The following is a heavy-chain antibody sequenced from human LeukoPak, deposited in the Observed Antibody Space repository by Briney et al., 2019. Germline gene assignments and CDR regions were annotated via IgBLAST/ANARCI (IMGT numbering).Heavy chain of an antibody. V-gene: IGHV4-59*01. D-gene: IGHD6-25*01. CDR1: GGSISSYY. CDR2: IYYSGST. J-gene: IGHJ3*02. CDR3: ARDRKPANAFDI. Sequence: NSSETLSLTCTVSGGSISSYYWSWIRQPPGKGLEWIGYIYYSGSTNYNPSLKSRVTISVDTSKNQFSLKLSSVTAADTAVYYCARDRKPANAFDIWGQGTMVTVSS.